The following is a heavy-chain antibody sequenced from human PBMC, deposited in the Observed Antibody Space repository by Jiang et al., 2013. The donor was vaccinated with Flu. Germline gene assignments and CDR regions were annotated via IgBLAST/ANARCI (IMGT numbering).Heavy chain of an antibody. J-gene: IGHJ3*02. CDR3: AKDLLWFGELEAFDI. CDR2: ISYDGSNK. V-gene: IGHV3-30*18. D-gene: IGHD3-10*01. Sequence: QAPGKGLEWVAVISYDGSNKYYADSVKGRFTISRDNSKNTLYLQMNSLRAEDTAVYYCAKDLLWFGELEAFDIWGQGTMVTVSS.